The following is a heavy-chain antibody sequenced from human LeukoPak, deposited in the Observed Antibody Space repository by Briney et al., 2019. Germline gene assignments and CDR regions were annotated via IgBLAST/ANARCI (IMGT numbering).Heavy chain of an antibody. J-gene: IGHJ6*03. V-gene: IGHV4-4*07. Sequence: PSETLSLTCTVSNGSISTYFWTWVRQSAGKGLEYIGRIYTSGKTKYNSSLKSRVTMSVDTSKNQFSLRLSSVTAADTAVYYCARYPRTLSSPYYYFYYMDVWGKGTTVTVSS. CDR3: ARYPRTLSSPYYYFYYMDV. CDR2: IYTSGKT. CDR1: NGSISTYF. D-gene: IGHD2-8*01.